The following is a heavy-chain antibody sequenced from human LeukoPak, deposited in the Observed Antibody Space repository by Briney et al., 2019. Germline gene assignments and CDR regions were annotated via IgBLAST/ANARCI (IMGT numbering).Heavy chain of an antibody. J-gene: IGHJ4*02. V-gene: IGHV3-11*01. Sequence: PGGSLRLSCAASGFTFSDYYMSWIRQAPGKGLEWVSYISSSGSTIYYADSAKGRFTISRDNAKNSLYLQMNSLRAEDTALYYCATLAGPDSSGYASLDYWGQGTLVTVSS. CDR1: GFTFSDYY. D-gene: IGHD3-22*01. CDR2: ISSSGSTI. CDR3: ATLAGPDSSGYASLDY.